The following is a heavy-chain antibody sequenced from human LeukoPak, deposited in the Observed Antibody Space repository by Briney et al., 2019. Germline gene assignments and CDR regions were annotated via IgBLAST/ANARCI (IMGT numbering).Heavy chain of an antibody. Sequence: GGSLRLSCAASGFTFSRFWMTWVRQAPGKGMEWVAHIKDDGSEAYYVDSVKGRLTISRDKAKNSMYMQMNRVRAEDTALYYCAKERHRVPYYSCGYLGYWGQGTLVTVSS. CDR1: GFTFSRFW. J-gene: IGHJ4*02. D-gene: IGHD3-22*01. CDR3: AKERHRVPYYSCGYLGY. V-gene: IGHV3-7*04. CDR2: IKDDGSEA.